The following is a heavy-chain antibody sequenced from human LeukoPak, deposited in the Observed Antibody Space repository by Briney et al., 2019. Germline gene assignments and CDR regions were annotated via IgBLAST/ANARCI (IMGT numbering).Heavy chain of an antibody. CDR1: GYTFSGYF. Sequence: ASVKVSCKASGYTFSGYFMFWVRQAPGQGLGWMGWINPHSGDTNYAQNFQGRVTMSRDTSITTVYMELSRLRSDDTAVYYCATVSFWGQGTLVTVSS. CDR3: ATVSF. CDR2: INPHSGDT. V-gene: IGHV1-2*02. D-gene: IGHD3-16*01. J-gene: IGHJ4*02.